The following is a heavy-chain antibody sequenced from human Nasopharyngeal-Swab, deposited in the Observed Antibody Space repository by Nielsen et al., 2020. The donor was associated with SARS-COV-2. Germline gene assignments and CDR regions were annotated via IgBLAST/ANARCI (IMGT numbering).Heavy chain of an antibody. D-gene: IGHD1-26*01. CDR1: GFTFESHK. Sequence: GGSLRLSCAATGFTFESHKMSWLRQAPGKGLEWVANIKADGSETSYVDSVKGRFTISRDNAKNSLYPQMNSLRAEDTALYYCARDRGGGSYFDFDYWGQGILVTVSS. V-gene: IGHV3-7*01. J-gene: IGHJ4*02. CDR3: ARDRGGGSYFDFDY. CDR2: IKADGSET.